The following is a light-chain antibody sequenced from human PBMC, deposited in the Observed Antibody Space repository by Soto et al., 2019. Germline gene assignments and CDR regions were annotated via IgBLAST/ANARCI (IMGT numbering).Light chain of an antibody. CDR1: RSDVGAYNY. Sequence: QASFTQPASFSCSTGQSIAISCTGTRSDVGAYNYVSWYQQHPGKAPKLMISEVTNRPSGVSDRFSGSKSGNTASLTISGLQAEDEADYYCSLFTSRFTFVFGTGPTVTVL. CDR3: SLFTSRFTFV. V-gene: IGLV2-14*01. CDR2: EVT. J-gene: IGLJ1*01.